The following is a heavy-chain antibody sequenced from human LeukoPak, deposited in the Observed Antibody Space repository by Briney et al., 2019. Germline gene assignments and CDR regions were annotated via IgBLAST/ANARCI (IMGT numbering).Heavy chain of an antibody. Sequence: SETLSLTCTVSGGSLSSYYWSWIRQPPGKGLEWIGYIYYSGSTNYNPSLKSRVTISVDTSKNQFSLKLSSVTAADTAVYYCARGVVDTAMVYFDYWGQGTLVTVSS. CDR2: IYYSGST. CDR1: GGSLSSYY. V-gene: IGHV4-59*01. D-gene: IGHD5-18*01. J-gene: IGHJ4*02. CDR3: ARGVVDTAMVYFDY.